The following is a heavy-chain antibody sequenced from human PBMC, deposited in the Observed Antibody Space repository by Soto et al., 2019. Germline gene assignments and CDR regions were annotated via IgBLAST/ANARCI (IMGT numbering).Heavy chain of an antibody. J-gene: IGHJ4*02. D-gene: IGHD6-19*01. Sequence: QVQLQESGPGLVKPSQTLSLTCTVSGGSISSGAYYWSWIRQFPGNGPEWLGYIYYGGPTYYNPPLKSRVTISLDTSKNQFSLKLSSVTAADTAVYYCARSRDSSGWYYFDYWGQGTLVTVSS. V-gene: IGHV4-31*03. CDR2: IYYGGPT. CDR3: ARSRDSSGWYYFDY. CDR1: GGSISSGAYY.